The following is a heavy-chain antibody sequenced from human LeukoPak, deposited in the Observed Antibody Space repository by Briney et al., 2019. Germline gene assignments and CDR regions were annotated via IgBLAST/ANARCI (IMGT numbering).Heavy chain of an antibody. CDR3: AREGQNYYDSSGYYDAFDI. J-gene: IGHJ3*02. Sequence: SETLSLTCTVSGGSISSSSYYWGWIRQPPGKGLEWIGVIYYSGSTNYNPSLKSRVTISVDTSKNQFSLKLSSVTAADTAVYYCAREGQNYYDSSGYYDAFDIWGQGTMVTVSS. CDR1: GGSISSSSYY. V-gene: IGHV4-39*07. CDR2: IYYSGST. D-gene: IGHD3-22*01.